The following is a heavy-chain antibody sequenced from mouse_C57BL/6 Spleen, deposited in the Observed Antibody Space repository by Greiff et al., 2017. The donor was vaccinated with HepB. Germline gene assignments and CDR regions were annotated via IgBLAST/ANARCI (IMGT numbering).Heavy chain of an antibody. D-gene: IGHD1-1*01. CDR3: ARQDSYGSSYLYWYFDV. J-gene: IGHJ1*03. CDR1: GFTFSDYG. CDR2: ISNLAYSI. Sequence: EVMLVESGGGLVQPGGSLKLSCAASGFTFSDYGMAWVRQAPRKGPEWVAFISNLAYSIYYADTVTGRFTISRENAKNTLYLEMSSLRSEDTAMYYCARQDSYGSSYLYWYFDVWGTGTTVTVSS. V-gene: IGHV5-15*01.